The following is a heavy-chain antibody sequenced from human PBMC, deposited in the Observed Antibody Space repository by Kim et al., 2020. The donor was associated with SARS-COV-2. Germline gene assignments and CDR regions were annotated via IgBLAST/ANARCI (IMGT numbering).Heavy chain of an antibody. CDR2: IKTDGSDI. CDR3: VREAAQAGYSYMDV. J-gene: IGHJ6*03. Sequence: GGSLRLSCAASGFTFSTYWMHWVRQAPGKGLVWVSRIKTDGSDIKYADSVKGRFTASRDNAKNTLFLQMNSLRAEDTAVYYCVREAAQAGYSYMDVWGKGSSVTV. V-gene: IGHV3-74*01. CDR1: GFTFSTYW.